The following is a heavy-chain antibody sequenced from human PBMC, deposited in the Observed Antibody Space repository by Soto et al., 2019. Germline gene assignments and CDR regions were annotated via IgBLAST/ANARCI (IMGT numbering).Heavy chain of an antibody. Sequence: QVQLVESGGGVVQPGRSLRLSCAASGFTFSSYGMHWVRQAPGKGLEWVAVIWYDGSNKYYADSVKGRFTISRDNSKNTLYLQMNSLRAEDTAVYYCARESQICYFDYWGQGTLVTVSS. J-gene: IGHJ4*02. CDR3: ARESQICYFDY. CDR1: GFTFSSYG. CDR2: IWYDGSNK. V-gene: IGHV3-33*01.